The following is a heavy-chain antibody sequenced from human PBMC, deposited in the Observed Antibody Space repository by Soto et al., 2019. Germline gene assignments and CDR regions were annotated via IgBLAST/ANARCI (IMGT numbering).Heavy chain of an antibody. CDR3: ARDHPIVVVPVSDY. CDR1: GYTFTSYG. V-gene: IGHV1-18*01. J-gene: IGHJ4*02. D-gene: IGHD2-2*01. CDR2: ISAYNGNT. Sequence: ASVKVSCKASGYTFTSYGISWVRQAPGQGLEWMGWISAYNGNTNYAQKLQGRVTMTTDTSTSTAYMELRSLRSDDTAVYYCARDHPIVVVPVSDYWGQGTLVTVSS.